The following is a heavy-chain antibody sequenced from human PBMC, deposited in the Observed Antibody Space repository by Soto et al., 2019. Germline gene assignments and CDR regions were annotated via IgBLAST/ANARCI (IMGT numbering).Heavy chain of an antibody. D-gene: IGHD6-19*01. CDR2: ISWNSGSI. CDR1: GFTFDDYA. V-gene: IGHV3-9*01. Sequence: EVQLVESGGGLVQPGRSLRLSCAASGFTFDDYAMHWVRQAPGKGLEWVSGISWNSGSIGYANSVKGRFTISRDNAKNPLYLQMNRLRAEDTALYYCAKDRGLVRSFYFDYWGQGTLVTVSS. CDR3: AKDRGLVRSFYFDY. J-gene: IGHJ4*02.